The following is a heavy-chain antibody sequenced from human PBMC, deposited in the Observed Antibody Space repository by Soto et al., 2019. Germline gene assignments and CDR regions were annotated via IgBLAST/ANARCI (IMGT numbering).Heavy chain of an antibody. CDR3: ARDRDYYDSSGYLHYFDF. V-gene: IGHV4-31*02. D-gene: IGHD3-22*01. Sequence: SETLSLTCTVSGGSVTTSSTYWSWIRHSPGKGLEWIGYVYHSGRTYYNPSLKSRVKMSVDTAKNQYDLTLTSVTAADTAVYYCARDRDYYDSSGYLHYFDFWGQGTLVTVSS. CDR1: GGSVTTSSTY. CDR2: VYHSGRT. J-gene: IGHJ4*02.